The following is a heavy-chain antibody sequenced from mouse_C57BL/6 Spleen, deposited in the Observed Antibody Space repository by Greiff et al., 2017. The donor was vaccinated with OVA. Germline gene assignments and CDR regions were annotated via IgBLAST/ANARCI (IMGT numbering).Heavy chain of an antibody. D-gene: IGHD2-10*02. CDR2: IHPNSGST. CDR3: ARRGGYGNYYYAMDY. CDR1: GYTFTSYW. J-gene: IGHJ4*01. V-gene: IGHV1-64*01. Sequence: QVQLQQPGAELVKPGASVKVSCKASGYTFTSYWMHWVKQRPGQGLEWIGMIHPNSGSTNYNEKFKSKATLTVDKSSSTAYMQLSSLTSEDSAVYYCARRGGYGNYYYAMDYWGQGTSVTVSS.